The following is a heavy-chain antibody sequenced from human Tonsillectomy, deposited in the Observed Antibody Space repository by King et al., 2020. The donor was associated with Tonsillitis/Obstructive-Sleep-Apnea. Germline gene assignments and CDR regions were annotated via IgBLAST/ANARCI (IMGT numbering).Heavy chain of an antibody. D-gene: IGHD2-21*02. CDR3: ARHILAATAGDPNYYPDV. Sequence: HVQLVESGAEVKKPGASVKVSCKASGYTFTSYVITWVRQAPGQGLEWMGWISAYNGNTNYAQKLQGRVTMTTDTSTSTAYMELRSLRSDDTAVYYCARHILAATAGDPNYYPDVWGKGTTGTVSS. V-gene: IGHV1-18*01. CDR2: ISAYNGNT. CDR1: GYTFTSYV. J-gene: IGHJ6*03.